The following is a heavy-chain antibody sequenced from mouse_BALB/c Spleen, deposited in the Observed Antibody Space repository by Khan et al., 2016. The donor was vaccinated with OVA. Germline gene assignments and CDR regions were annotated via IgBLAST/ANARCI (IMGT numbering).Heavy chain of an antibody. CDR2: IIYTGST. CDR3: ARTTYRFACVY. J-gene: IGHJ3*01. V-gene: IGHV3-8*02. D-gene: IGHD2-14*01. CDR1: GDSITSGY. Sequence: EVQLQESGPSLVKPSQTLSLTCSVTGDSITSGYWNWIRKFPGNKLEYMGHIIYTGSTYYNPSLKSRISLTRHTSETQYSLQLTSLTHEDTATYCCARTTYRFACVYWGQGTLVTVSA.